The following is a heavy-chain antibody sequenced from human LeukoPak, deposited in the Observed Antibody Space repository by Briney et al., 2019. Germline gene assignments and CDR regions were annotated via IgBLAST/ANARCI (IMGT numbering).Heavy chain of an antibody. CDR3: ARGKRERITMVRGVIRPRNWFDP. CDR1: GGSISSGSYY. Sequence: SQTLSLTCTVSGGSISSGSYYWSWIRQPAGKGLEWIGRIYTSGSPNYNPSLKSRVTISVDTSKNQFSLKLSSVTAADTAVYYCARGKRERITMVRGVIRPRNWFDPWGQGTLVTVSS. J-gene: IGHJ5*02. CDR2: IYTSGSP. D-gene: IGHD3-10*01. V-gene: IGHV4-61*02.